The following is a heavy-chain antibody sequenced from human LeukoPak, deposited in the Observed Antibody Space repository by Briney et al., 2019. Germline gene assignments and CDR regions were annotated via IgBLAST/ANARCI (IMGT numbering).Heavy chain of an antibody. Sequence: GASVTVSCTASGGTFSSYAISWVRQAPGQGLEWMGGIIPIFGTANYAQKLQGRVTITADESTGTTYMELSSLRSEDTAVYYCARIGEVVVVPVAMNFDYWGQGTLVTVSS. V-gene: IGHV1-69*13. J-gene: IGHJ4*02. CDR3: ARIGEVVVVPVAMNFDY. D-gene: IGHD2-2*01. CDR2: IIPIFGTA. CDR1: GGTFSSYA.